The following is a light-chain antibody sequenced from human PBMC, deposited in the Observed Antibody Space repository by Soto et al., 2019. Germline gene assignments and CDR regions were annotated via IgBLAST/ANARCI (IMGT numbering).Light chain of an antibody. V-gene: IGKV1-5*03. CDR1: QSLNRW. CDR2: KAS. CDR3: QHYQSYLWT. J-gene: IGKJ1*01. Sequence: DIEMSQCPASLSASVGDRVXIXCRASQSLNRWLAWYQQKPGKAPKVLIYKASTLESGVPSRFSGSGSGTEFTLTINGLQPDDFATYYCQHYQSYLWTFGQGTKVDI.